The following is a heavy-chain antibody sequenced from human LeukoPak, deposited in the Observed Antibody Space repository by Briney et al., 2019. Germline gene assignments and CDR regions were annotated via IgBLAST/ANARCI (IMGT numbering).Heavy chain of an antibody. D-gene: IGHD2-2*01. J-gene: IGHJ6*03. CDR2: IYTSGST. CDR1: GGSISSYY. V-gene: IGHV4-4*07. CDR3: ARAVLTQLRSTSFIQYYYYMDV. Sequence: PSETLSLTCTVSGGSISSYYWSWIRQPAGKGLEWIGRIYTSGSTNYNPSLKSRVTMSVDTSKNQFSLKLSSVTAADTAVYYCARAVLTQLRSTSFIQYYYYMDVWGKGTTVTVSS.